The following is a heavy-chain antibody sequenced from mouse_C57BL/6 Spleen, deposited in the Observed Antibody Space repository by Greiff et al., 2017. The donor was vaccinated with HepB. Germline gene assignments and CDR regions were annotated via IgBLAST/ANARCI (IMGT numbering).Heavy chain of an antibody. Sequence: EVMLVESGGGLVKPGGSLKLSCAASGFTFSSYAMSWVRQTPEKRLEWVATISDGGSYTYYPDNVKGRFTISRDNAKNNLYLQMSHLKSEDTAMYYCARDYYGSSYGFAYWGQVTLVTVSA. V-gene: IGHV5-4*03. CDR2: ISDGGSYT. CDR3: ARDYYGSSYGFAY. J-gene: IGHJ3*01. D-gene: IGHD1-1*01. CDR1: GFTFSSYA.